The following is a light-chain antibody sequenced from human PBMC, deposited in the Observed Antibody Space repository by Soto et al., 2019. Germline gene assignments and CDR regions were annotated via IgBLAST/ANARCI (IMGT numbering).Light chain of an antibody. CDR3: QQYYSSLT. J-gene: IGKJ2*01. CDR1: QTVFHSSYNKDF. CDR2: WAS. V-gene: IGKV4-1*01. Sequence: DIVMTQSPVSLSVSLGERATINCKSSQTVFHSSYNKDFLAWYQQKPGQPPKLLFYWASTRESGVPARFSGGVSGTDFSLTISSLQAEDGAVYYCQQYYSSLTFGQGTKLEIK.